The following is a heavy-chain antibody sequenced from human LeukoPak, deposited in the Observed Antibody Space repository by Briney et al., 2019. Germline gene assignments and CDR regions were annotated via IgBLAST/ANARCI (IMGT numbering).Heavy chain of an antibody. Sequence: SVKVSCKASGGTFSSYAISWVRQAPGQGLEWMGRIIPIFGTADYAQKFQGRVTITTDESTSTAYMELSSLRSEDTAVYYCAREVSAAGTHFDYWGQGTLVTVSS. D-gene: IGHD6-13*01. CDR2: IIPIFGTA. J-gene: IGHJ4*02. CDR1: GGTFSSYA. CDR3: AREVSAAGTHFDY. V-gene: IGHV1-69*05.